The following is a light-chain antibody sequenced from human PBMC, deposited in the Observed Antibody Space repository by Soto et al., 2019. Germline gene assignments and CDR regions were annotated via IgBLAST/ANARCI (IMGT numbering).Light chain of an antibody. Sequence: QSVLTQPASVSGSPGQSITISCTGTSSDVGGYNYVSWYQQHPGKAPKLIIYEVSDRPSGFSSRFSGSKSGNTASLTISGLEAEDEADYFCSSYTGSSTVFGGGTKVTVL. CDR1: SSDVGGYNY. CDR3: SSYTGSSTV. CDR2: EVS. V-gene: IGLV2-14*01. J-gene: IGLJ3*02.